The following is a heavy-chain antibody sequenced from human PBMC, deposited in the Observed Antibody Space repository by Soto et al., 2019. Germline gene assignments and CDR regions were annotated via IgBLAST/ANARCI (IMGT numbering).Heavy chain of an antibody. CDR2: IYISGST. V-gene: IGHV4-4*07. CDR1: GESVSSYY. CDR3: VRDCSGGGCYSDYGMDV. D-gene: IGHD2-15*01. Sequence: PSETLSLTCTVSGESVSSYYWSWIRQPAGRGLEWIGRIYISGSTDYNPSLKGRVSMSVDRSKNQFSLKLTSVTVADTAVYYCVRDCSGGGCYSDYGMDVWGQGTTVTVSS. J-gene: IGHJ6*02.